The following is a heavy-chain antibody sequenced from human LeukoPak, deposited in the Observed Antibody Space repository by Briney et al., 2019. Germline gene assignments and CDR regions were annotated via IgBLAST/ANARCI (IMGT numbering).Heavy chain of an antibody. J-gene: IGHJ4*02. D-gene: IGHD1-1*01. V-gene: IGHV4-59*12. Sequence: KTSETLSLTCTVSGGSISNNYWSFIRQPPGKGLEWIGYIYSIGSTNYIPSLKSRVTISVDKSKNQFSLKLSSVTAADTAVYYCARGESWNALNYWGQGTLVTVSS. CDR2: IYSIGST. CDR3: ARGESWNALNY. CDR1: GGSISNNY.